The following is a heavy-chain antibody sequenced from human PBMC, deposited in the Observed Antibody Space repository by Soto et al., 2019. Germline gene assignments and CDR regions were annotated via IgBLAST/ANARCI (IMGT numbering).Heavy chain of an antibody. CDR2: IYPGDSDT. CDR3: ARRGGAYSLIPDFWSRSGWFDP. Sequence: PGESLKISCKGSGYSFTSYWIGWVRQMPGKGLEWMGIIYPGDSDTRYSPSFQGQVTISADKSISTAYLQWSSLKASDTAMYYCARRGGAYSLIPDFWSRSGWFDPWGQGTLVTVSS. J-gene: IGHJ5*02. CDR1: GYSFTSYW. D-gene: IGHD3-3*01. V-gene: IGHV5-51*01.